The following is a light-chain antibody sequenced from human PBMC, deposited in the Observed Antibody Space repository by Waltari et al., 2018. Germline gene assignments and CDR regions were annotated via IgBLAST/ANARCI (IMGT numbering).Light chain of an antibody. CDR3: QTYDGRISAWV. CDR1: SSNIGANYA. Sequence: QSVLTQPPSVSGAPGQRVTISCSGGSSNIGANYAVQWYQQYQGTAPKLLIYGSSNRPSGVPDRVSGSKSGTSASLDISGLQAEDEADYYCQTYDGRISAWVFGGGTKLTVL. J-gene: IGLJ3*02. CDR2: GSS. V-gene: IGLV1-40*01.